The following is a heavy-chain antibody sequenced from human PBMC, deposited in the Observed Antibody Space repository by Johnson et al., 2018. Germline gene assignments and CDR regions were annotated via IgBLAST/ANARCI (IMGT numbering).Heavy chain of an antibody. CDR2: IYYSGST. Sequence: VQLVESGPGLVKPSETLSLTCTVSGGSISSYYWSWIRQPPGKGLEWIGYIYYSGSTNYNPSLKSRVTISVDTSKNQFSLKLSSVTAAATAVYYCARRIAPAGSDAFDIWGQGTMVTVSS. CDR1: GGSISSYY. J-gene: IGHJ3*02. D-gene: IGHD6-13*01. V-gene: IGHV4-59*01. CDR3: ARRIAPAGSDAFDI.